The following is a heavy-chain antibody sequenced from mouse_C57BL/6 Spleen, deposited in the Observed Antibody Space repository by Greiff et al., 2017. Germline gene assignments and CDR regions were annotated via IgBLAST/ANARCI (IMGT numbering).Heavy chain of an antibody. J-gene: IGHJ1*03. CDR3: TTPGSSKRYWYFDV. CDR1: GFNIKDYY. V-gene: IGHV14-1*01. D-gene: IGHD1-1*01. Sequence: EVQLQQSGAELVRPGASVKLSCTASGFNIKDYYMHWVKQRPEQRLEWIGRIDPEDGDTEYAPKFPGKATMTADPSSNTAYLQLSSLTSEDTAVYYCTTPGSSKRYWYFDVWGTGTTGTVSS. CDR2: IDPEDGDT.